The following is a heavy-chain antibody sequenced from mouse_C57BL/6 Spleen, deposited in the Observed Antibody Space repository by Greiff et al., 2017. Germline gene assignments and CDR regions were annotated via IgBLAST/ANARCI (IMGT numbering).Heavy chain of an antibody. CDR1: GYAFSSYW. CDR3: ASSLYGSSSYAMDY. J-gene: IGHJ4*01. D-gene: IGHD1-1*01. CDR2: IYPGDGDT. Sequence: VQLQQSGAELVKPGASVKISCKASGYAFSSYWMHWVKQRPGKGLEWIGQIYPGDGDTNYNGKFKGKATLTADKSSSTAYMQPSSLTSEDSAVYFCASSLYGSSSYAMDYWGQGTSVTVSS. V-gene: IGHV1-80*01.